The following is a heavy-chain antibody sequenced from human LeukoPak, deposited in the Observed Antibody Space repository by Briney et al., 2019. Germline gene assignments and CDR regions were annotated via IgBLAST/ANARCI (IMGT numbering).Heavy chain of an antibody. CDR3: ARRDFWSFYQNWFDP. Sequence: ASETLSLTCTVSGGSISSGGYSWSWIRQHPGKGLEWIGYIYYSGSTYYNPSPKSRVTISVDTSKNQFSLKLSSVTAADTAVYYCARRDFWSFYQNWFDPWGQGTLVTVSS. V-gene: IGHV4-31*03. J-gene: IGHJ5*02. CDR2: IYYSGST. D-gene: IGHD3-3*01. CDR1: GGSISSGGYS.